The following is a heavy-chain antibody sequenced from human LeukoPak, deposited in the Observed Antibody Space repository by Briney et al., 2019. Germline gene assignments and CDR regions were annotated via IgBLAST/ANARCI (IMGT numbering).Heavy chain of an antibody. CDR2: LIPVLNIT. J-gene: IGHJ6*02. V-gene: IGHV1-69*04. CDR1: GGTFSSSA. CDR3: AKDQGLTAPPPYGLDV. D-gene: IGHD5-18*01. Sequence: SVKVSCKTPGGTFSSSAITWVRQAPGQGLEWMGRLIPVLNITTYAQKFQGRVTITADTSTSTVYVELSSLRSEETAVYYCAKDQGLTAPPPYGLDVWGQGTTVIVTS.